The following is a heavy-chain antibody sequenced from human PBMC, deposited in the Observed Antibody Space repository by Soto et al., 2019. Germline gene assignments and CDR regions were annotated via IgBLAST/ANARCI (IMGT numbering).Heavy chain of an antibody. J-gene: IGHJ6*02. V-gene: IGHV1-3*01. CDR1: GYMFKSYD. CDR2: INVASANT. D-gene: IGHD5-12*01. Sequence: QVQLVQSGAEVKKPGASVKVSCRASGYMFKSYDIHWVRQAPGQRLEWMGWINVASANTKYSQRFQERVTINKDTSANTAYMELRSLTSEDTAVYYCARAGWWLPDGVDSYYGLDVWGQGTTVTVSS. CDR3: ARAGWWLPDGVDSYYGLDV.